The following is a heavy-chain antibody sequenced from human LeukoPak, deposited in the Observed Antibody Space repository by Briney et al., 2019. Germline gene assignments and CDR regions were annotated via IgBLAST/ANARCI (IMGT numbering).Heavy chain of an antibody. J-gene: IGHJ3*02. CDR2: VHYSGTT. V-gene: IGHV4-59*01. D-gene: IGHD3-22*01. Sequence: SETLSLTCTVSDGSITNNDWSWVRQTPGKGLEFIGYVHYSGTTNYNPSLRSRVTISIDTSRKHFFLKLKSVTAADTAVYYCARALDYYDSSGYRGTDAFDIWGQGTMVTVSS. CDR3: ARALDYYDSSGYRGTDAFDI. CDR1: DGSITNND.